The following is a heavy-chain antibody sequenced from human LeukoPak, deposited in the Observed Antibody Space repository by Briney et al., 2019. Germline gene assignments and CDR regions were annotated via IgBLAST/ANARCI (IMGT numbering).Heavy chain of an antibody. Sequence: PSETLSLTCAVYGGSFSGYYWSWIRQPPGKGLEWIGEINHSGSTTYTPSLKSRVSISVDTSKNQFSLKLSSVTAADTAVSYCARAPMDILTGYYHRSFDYWGQGTLVTVSS. D-gene: IGHD3-9*01. J-gene: IGHJ4*02. V-gene: IGHV4-34*01. CDR1: GGSFSGYY. CDR2: INHSGST. CDR3: ARAPMDILTGYYHRSFDY.